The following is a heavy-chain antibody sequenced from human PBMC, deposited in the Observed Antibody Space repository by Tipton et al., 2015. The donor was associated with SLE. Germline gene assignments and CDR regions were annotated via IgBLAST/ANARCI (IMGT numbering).Heavy chain of an antibody. Sequence: SLRLSCIVSGFTFSNNWMAWVRQAPGKGLEWVAHIREDGSEKFHVDSVRGRFAISRDNAKNSLYLHMNSLRAEDTAVYYCARGEGYYGSGSYQGWFDPWGQGTLVTISS. V-gene: IGHV3-7*01. J-gene: IGHJ5*02. D-gene: IGHD3-10*01. CDR1: GFTFSNNW. CDR3: ARGEGYYGSGSYQGWFDP. CDR2: IREDGSEK.